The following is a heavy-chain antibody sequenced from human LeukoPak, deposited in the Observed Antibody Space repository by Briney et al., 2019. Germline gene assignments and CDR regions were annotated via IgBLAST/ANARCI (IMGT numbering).Heavy chain of an antibody. D-gene: IGHD3-9*01. J-gene: IGHJ4*02. CDR2: INHRGST. Sequence: SETLSLTCAVYGGSFSGYYWSWIRQPPGKGLEWIGEINHRGSTNYNPSLKSRVTISVDTSKNQFSLKLSSVTAADTAVYYCARGLRDILTGYTLDYWGQGTLVTVSS. CDR1: GGSFSGYY. V-gene: IGHV4-34*01. CDR3: ARGLRDILTGYTLDY.